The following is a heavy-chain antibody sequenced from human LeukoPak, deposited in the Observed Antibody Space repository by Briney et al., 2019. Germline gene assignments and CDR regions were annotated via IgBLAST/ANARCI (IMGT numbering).Heavy chain of an antibody. CDR3: ARTIWFGESPFDY. D-gene: IGHD3-10*01. CDR2: IYPGDSDT. CDR1: GYSFSTYR. V-gene: IGHV5-51*01. Sequence: GESLKISCKASGYSFSTYRIGWVRQMPGKGLEWMGIIYPGDSDTRYSPSFQGQVTISADKSISTAYLQWSSLKASDTAMYYCARTIWFGESPFDYWGQGTLVTVSS. J-gene: IGHJ4*02.